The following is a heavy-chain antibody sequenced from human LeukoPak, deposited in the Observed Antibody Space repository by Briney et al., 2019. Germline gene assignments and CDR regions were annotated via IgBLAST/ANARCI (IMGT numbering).Heavy chain of an antibody. CDR1: GFTFSSYA. CDR2: ISGSGGST. V-gene: IGHV3-23*01. CDR3: AKDTRTDYDFWSGPDY. J-gene: IGHJ4*02. D-gene: IGHD3-3*01. Sequence: GGSLRLSCAASGFTFSSYAMSWVRQAPGKGLEWVSAISGSGGSTYYADSVKGRFTISRDNSKNTLYLQMNSLRAEDTAVYYCAKDTRTDYDFWSGPDYWGQGTLVTVSS.